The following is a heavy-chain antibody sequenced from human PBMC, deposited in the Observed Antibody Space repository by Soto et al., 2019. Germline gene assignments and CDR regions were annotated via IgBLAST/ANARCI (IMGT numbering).Heavy chain of an antibody. Sequence: QVQLVQSGAEVRKPGASVRVSCKASGYTFTGYNMHWVRQAPGRRLEWMGWINPYNGGTDYAQKFQGRVTMTRDTSISTAYMELSRLISDDTAVYYCARLRGPYCSSTSCLYYFDYWGQGTLVTVSS. V-gene: IGHV1-2*02. CDR1: GYTFTGYN. CDR2: INPYNGGT. D-gene: IGHD2-2*01. J-gene: IGHJ4*02. CDR3: ARLRGPYCSSTSCLYYFDY.